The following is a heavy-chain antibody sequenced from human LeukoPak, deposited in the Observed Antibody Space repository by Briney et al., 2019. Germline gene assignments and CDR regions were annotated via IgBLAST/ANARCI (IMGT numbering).Heavy chain of an antibody. CDR3: ARDQSSYYDSSGYYYYGAFDI. J-gene: IGHJ3*02. V-gene: IGHV4-30-2*05. CDR1: GGSVSSGGYY. Sequence: PSETLSLTCSVSGGSVSSGGYYWNWIRQPPGKGLEWIGFIYHTGNTDYNPSLKSRVTISIDKSKNQFSLKLSSVTAADTAVYYCARDQSSYYDSSGYYYYGAFDIWGQGTMVTVSS. CDR2: IYHTGNT. D-gene: IGHD3-22*01.